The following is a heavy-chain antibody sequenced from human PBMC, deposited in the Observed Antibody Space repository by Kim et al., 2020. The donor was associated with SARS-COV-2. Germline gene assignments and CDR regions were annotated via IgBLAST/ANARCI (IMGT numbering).Heavy chain of an antibody. Sequence: NPSLKSRVTISVDTSKNQFSLRLSSVTAADTAVYYCARSASSGHYYYFDYWGQGTLVTVSS. CDR3: ARSASSGHYYYFDY. D-gene: IGHD3-22*01. J-gene: IGHJ4*02. V-gene: IGHV4-4*09.